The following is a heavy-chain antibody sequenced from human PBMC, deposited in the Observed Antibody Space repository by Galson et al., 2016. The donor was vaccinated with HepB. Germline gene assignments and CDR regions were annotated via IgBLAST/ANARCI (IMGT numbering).Heavy chain of an antibody. J-gene: IGHJ6*02. CDR1: GYTFTSYT. D-gene: IGHD6-13*01. CDR3: ARGGRAAAASFTYSGMDV. V-gene: IGHV1-3*01. Sequence: SVKVSCKASGYTFTSYTLYWVRQAPGQRLEWMGWIIPGTGSTKYSQKFQDRVTITRDTSATTAYMKLISLKSEDTAVYYCARGGRAAAASFTYSGMDVWGQGTTVTVSS. CDR2: IIPGTGST.